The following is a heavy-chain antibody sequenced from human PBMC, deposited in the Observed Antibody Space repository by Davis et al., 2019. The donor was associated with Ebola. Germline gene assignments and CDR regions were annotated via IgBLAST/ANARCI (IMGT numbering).Heavy chain of an antibody. CDR1: GGSISSGGYS. V-gene: IGHV4-30-2*03. CDR3: ARHDSGSYYRFDY. Sequence: MPSETLSLTCAVSGGSISSGGYSWSWIRQPPGKGLEWIGYIYYSGSTYYNPSLKIRVTISVDTSKNQFSLKLSSVTAADTAVYYCARHDSGSYYRFDYWGQGTLVTVSS. D-gene: IGHD1-26*01. CDR2: IYYSGST. J-gene: IGHJ4*02.